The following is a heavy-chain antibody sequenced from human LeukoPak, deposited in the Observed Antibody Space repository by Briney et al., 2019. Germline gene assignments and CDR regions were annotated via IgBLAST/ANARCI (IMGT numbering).Heavy chain of an antibody. D-gene: IGHD7-27*01. CDR1: GFTFSSYA. J-gene: IGHJ3*02. Sequence: PGGSLRLSCAASGFTFSSYAMSWVRQAPGKGLEWVAFMRYDGSNKYYADSVKGRFTISRDNPKNTLYLQMNSLRVEDTAVYYCGSRTGAIWGQGTMVTVSS. CDR3: GSRTGAI. CDR2: MRYDGSNK. V-gene: IGHV3-30*02.